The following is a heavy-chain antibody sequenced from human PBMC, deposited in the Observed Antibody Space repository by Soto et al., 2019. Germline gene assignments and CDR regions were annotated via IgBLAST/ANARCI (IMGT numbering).Heavy chain of an antibody. CDR3: ARIPRYSFPTSDDLDS. D-gene: IGHD5-18*01. CDR2: ITPIYPTT. J-gene: IGHJ4*02. CDR1: GGTFYTYT. V-gene: IGHV1-69*13. Sequence: RASVEVSCKXSGGTFYTYTFSWVRQAPGQGLEWMGSITPIYPTTNYAEKFQGRLTVTADGSTNTAYMELNSLTSEDTAVYYCARIPRYSFPTSDDLDSWGQGTLVTVSS.